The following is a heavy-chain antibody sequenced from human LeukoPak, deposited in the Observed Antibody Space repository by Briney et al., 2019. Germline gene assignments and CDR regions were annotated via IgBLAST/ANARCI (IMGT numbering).Heavy chain of an antibody. CDR2: VSSSGRTP. Sequence: PGGSLRLSCEASGFTFDTHAMSGVRQAPEEGLEWVASVSSSGRTPYYADSVRGRFTISRDNSKNTLYLQMNSLRGEDTAVYYCAKDRPNCYETSGAYYKPKGDFWGQGSLVTVSS. CDR1: GFTFDTHA. V-gene: IGHV3-23*05. D-gene: IGHD3-10*01. J-gene: IGHJ4*02. CDR3: AKDRPNCYETSGAYYKPKGDF.